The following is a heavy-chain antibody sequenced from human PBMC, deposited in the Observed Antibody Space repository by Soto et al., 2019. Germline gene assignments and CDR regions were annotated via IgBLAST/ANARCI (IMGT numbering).Heavy chain of an antibody. J-gene: IGHJ6*03. V-gene: IGHV4-59*01. D-gene: IGHD2-15*01. CDR2: IYYSGST. CDR1: GGSIISYY. CDR3: ARGLRRYCSGGSCRSSYMDV. Sequence: PSEALSLTCTVSGGSIISYYWSWIRQPPGKGLEWIGYIYYSGSTNYNPSLKSRVTISVDTSKNQFSLKLSSVTAADTAVYYCARGLRRYCSGGSCRSSYMDVWGKGTTVTVSS.